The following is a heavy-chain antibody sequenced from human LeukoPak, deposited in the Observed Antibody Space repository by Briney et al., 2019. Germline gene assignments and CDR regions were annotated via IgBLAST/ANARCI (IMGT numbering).Heavy chain of an antibody. CDR2: ISGSSSYI. CDR1: GFTFSSYS. D-gene: IGHD4-11*01. CDR3: ARELDDYSNPRFDY. V-gene: IGHV3-21*01. Sequence: GGSLRLSCAASGFTFSSYSMNWVRQAPGKGLEWVSSISGSSSYIYYADSVKGRFTISRDNAKNSLYLQMNSLRAEDTAVYYCARELDDYSNPRFDYWGQGTLVTVSS. J-gene: IGHJ4*02.